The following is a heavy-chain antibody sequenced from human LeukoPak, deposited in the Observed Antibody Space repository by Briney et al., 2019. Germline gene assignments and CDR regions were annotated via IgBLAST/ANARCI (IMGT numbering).Heavy chain of an antibody. CDR3: ARGAGYSSSWPPFDP. D-gene: IGHD6-13*01. CDR2: INPNSGGT. CDR1: GSTFTAYY. V-gene: IGHV1-2*02. Sequence: ASVKVSCKASGSTFTAYYMHRVRQAPGQGLEWMGWINPNSGGTNYAQKFQGRVTMTRDTSISTAYMELSRLRSDDTAVYYCARGAGYSSSWPPFDPWGQGTLVTVSS. J-gene: IGHJ5*02.